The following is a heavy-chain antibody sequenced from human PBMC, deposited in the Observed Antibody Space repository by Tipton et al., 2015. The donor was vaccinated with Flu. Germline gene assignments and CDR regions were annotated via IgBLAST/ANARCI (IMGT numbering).Heavy chain of an antibody. D-gene: IGHD3-9*01. Sequence: TLSLTCSVSGDSIGSPYYWGWIRQAPGKGLEWIAYIHRSGSSAYNLSLRSRVSISLEKSKNQFSLQMRSVTAADTAVYYCAREPHTTYYDILIGLRDAFDIWGQGTMVTVSS. CDR3: AREPHTTYYDILIGLRDAFDI. V-gene: IGHV4-38-2*02. CDR2: IHRSGSS. CDR1: GDSIGSPYY. J-gene: IGHJ3*02.